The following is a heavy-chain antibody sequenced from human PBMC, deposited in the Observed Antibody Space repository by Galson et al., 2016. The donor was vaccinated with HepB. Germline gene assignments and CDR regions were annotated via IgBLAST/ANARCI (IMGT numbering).Heavy chain of an antibody. CDR3: VQGSTAPAV. V-gene: IGHV3-23*01. J-gene: IGHJ6*04. CDR2: ISRSGDST. CDR1: GFTFSNYG. Sequence: SLRLSCAASGFTFSNYGMPWVRQAPGKGLEVVSSISRSGDSTDYADSVKGRFTIYRDNSKNTLSLQMNSMTADDTAIYYCVQGSTAPAVWGKGTTVTVTS. D-gene: IGHD1-26*01.